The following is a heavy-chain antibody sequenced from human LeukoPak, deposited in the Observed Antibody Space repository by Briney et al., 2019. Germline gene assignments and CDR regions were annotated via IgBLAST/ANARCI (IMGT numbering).Heavy chain of an antibody. Sequence: PGGSLRLSCAASGFTFSSYEMNWVRQAPGKGLEWVSSISSSSSYIYYADSVKGRFTISRDNAKNSLYLQMNSLRAEDTAVYYCARDRWTTSSGWIPFDYWGQGTLVTVSS. CDR3: ARDRWTTSSGWIPFDY. CDR2: ISSSSSYI. V-gene: IGHV3-21*01. D-gene: IGHD6-19*01. CDR1: GFTFSSYE. J-gene: IGHJ4*02.